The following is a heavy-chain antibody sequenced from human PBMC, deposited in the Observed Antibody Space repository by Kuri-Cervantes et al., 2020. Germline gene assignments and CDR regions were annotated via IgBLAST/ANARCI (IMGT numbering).Heavy chain of an antibody. CDR3: ARGGGDYYYYYMDV. CDR1: GFTFSSYS. J-gene: IGHJ6*03. Sequence: GESLKISCAASGFTFSSYSMNWVRQAPGKGLEWVSSISSSSSYIYYADSVKGRFTISRDNAKNSLYLQMNSLRAEDTAVYYCARGGGDYYYYYMDVWGKGTTVTVSS. V-gene: IGHV3-21*01. D-gene: IGHD3-16*01. CDR2: ISSSSSYI.